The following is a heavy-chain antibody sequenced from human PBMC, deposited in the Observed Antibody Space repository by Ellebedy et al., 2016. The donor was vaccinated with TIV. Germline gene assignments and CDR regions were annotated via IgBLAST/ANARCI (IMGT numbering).Heavy chain of an antibody. D-gene: IGHD6-13*01. CDR3: ARLGVIAAAGASDY. J-gene: IGHJ4*02. CDR2: ISSSSSTM. V-gene: IGHV3-48*04. Sequence: GESLKISCAASGFTFSSYSMNWVRQAPGKGLEWVSYISSSSSTMYYADSVKGRFTTSRDNAENSLYLQMNSLRAEDTAVYYCARLGVIAAAGASDYWGQGTLVIVSS. CDR1: GFTFSSYS.